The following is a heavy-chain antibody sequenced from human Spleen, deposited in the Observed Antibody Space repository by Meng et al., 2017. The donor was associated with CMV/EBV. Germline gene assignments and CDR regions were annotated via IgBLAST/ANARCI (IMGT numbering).Heavy chain of an antibody. CDR3: ARAGAAVTTHFDF. V-gene: IGHV1-18*01. J-gene: IGHJ4*02. CDR2: VSAENGDT. Sequence: CKASGYNFDIYGITWVRQAPGQGLEWVGWVSAENGDTDYGQQFQGRVTVTADTFTDTSYMEMRSLRSDDSAIYYCARAGAAVTTHFDFWGQGTLVTVSS. D-gene: IGHD4-17*01. CDR1: GYNFDIYG.